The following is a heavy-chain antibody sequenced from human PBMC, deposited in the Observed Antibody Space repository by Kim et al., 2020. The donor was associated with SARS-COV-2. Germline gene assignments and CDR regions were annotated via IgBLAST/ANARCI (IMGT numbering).Heavy chain of an antibody. J-gene: IGHJ2*01. Sequence: SETLSLTCTVSGGSISSSSYYWGWIRQPPGKGLEWIGSIYYSGSTYYNPSLKSRVTISVDTSKNQFSLKLSSVTAADTAVYYCARTWDSTLRGAVLYFDLWGRGTLVTVSS. CDR2: IYYSGST. V-gene: IGHV4-39*01. CDR3: ARTWDSTLRGAVLYFDL. D-gene: IGHD3-22*01. CDR1: GGSISSSSYY.